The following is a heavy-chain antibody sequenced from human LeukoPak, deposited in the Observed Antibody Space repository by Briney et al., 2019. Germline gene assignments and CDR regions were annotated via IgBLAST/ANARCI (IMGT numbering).Heavy chain of an antibody. CDR2: IIPIFGTA. CDR1: GGSFSSYA. D-gene: IGHD3-3*01. CDR3: ATDPYFWSRENWFDP. Sequence: GASVNVSCKASGGSFSSYAISWVRQAPGQGLEWMGGIIPIFGTANYAQKFQGRVTMTEDTSTDTAYMELSSLRSEDTAVYYCATDPYFWSRENWFDPWGQGTLVTVSS. J-gene: IGHJ5*02. V-gene: IGHV1-69*06.